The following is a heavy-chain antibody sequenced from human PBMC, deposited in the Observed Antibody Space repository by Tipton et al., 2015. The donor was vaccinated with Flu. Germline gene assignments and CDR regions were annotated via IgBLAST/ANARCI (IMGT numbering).Heavy chain of an antibody. CDR2: IYYSGST. J-gene: IGHJ4*02. D-gene: IGHD3-22*01. Sequence: TLSLTCTVSGGSISSSSYYWGWIRQPPGKGLEWIGSIYYSGSTYNNPSLKSRVTISVDTSKNQSSLKLSPVTAAATAVYYCARGRGYYYDFDYWGQGTLVTVSS. CDR3: ARGRGYYYDFDY. CDR1: GGSISSSSYY. V-gene: IGHV4-39*01.